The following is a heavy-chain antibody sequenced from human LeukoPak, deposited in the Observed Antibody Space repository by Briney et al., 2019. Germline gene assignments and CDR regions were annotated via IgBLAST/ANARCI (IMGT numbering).Heavy chain of an antibody. V-gene: IGHV4-34*01. J-gene: IGHJ6*03. Sequence: SETLSLTCAVYGGSFSGYYWSWIRQPPGKGLEWIGEINHSGSTNYNPSLKSRVTISVDKSKNQFSLKLSSVTAADTAVYYCARGGHYYYMDVRGKGTTVTVSS. CDR3: ARGGHYYYMDV. CDR1: GGSFSGYY. CDR2: INHSGST.